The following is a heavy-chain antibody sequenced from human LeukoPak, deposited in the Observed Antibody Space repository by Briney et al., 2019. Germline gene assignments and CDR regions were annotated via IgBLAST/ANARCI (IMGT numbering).Heavy chain of an antibody. CDR1: GGSISSSSYY. CDR2: IYYSGST. D-gene: IGHD4-17*01. Sequence: SETLSLTCTVSGGSISSSSYYWSWIRQPPGKGLEWIGYIYYSGSTNYNPSLKSRVTISVDTSKNQFSLKLSSVTAADTAVYYCARVKRTGDAFDIWGQGTMVTVSS. V-gene: IGHV4-61*01. J-gene: IGHJ3*02. CDR3: ARVKRTGDAFDI.